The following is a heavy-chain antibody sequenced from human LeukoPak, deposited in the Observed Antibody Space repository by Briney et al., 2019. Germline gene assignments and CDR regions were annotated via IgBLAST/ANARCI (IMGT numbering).Heavy chain of an antibody. CDR2: ISGSGGNT. V-gene: IGHV3-23*01. CDR3: AKEFGYCSGGSCYSVGYFDY. D-gene: IGHD2-15*01. Sequence: GGSLRLSCAASGFTFSNYAMSWVRQAPRKGLEWVSAISGSGGNTYYAASVKGRFTISRDNSKTTLYLEMNSLRAEDTAVYYCAKEFGYCSGGSCYSVGYFDYWGQGTLVTVSS. J-gene: IGHJ4*02. CDR1: GFTFSNYA.